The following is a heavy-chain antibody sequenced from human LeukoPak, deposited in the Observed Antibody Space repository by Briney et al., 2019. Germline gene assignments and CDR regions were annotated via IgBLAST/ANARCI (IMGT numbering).Heavy chain of an antibody. D-gene: IGHD4-11*01. CDR2: IRGSGSGGTI. J-gene: IGHJ6*03. Sequence: GGSLRLSCAASGFTFSSYAMSWVRQAPGQGLEWVSAIRGSGSGGTIRYADSVKGRFTISRDNSKNTLYLQMNSLRAEDTAVYYCAKSSDYTYYYYMDVWGKGTTVTVSS. CDR1: GFTFSSYA. V-gene: IGHV3-23*01. CDR3: AKSSDYTYYYYMDV.